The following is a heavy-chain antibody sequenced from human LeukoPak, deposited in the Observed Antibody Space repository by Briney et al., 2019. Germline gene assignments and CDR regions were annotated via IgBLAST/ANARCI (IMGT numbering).Heavy chain of an antibody. CDR3: VRESCSGGSCTYDPFDI. V-gene: IGHV3-30-3*01. CDR1: GLTFSSYA. Sequence: GRSLRLSCAASGLTFSSYAMNWVRRVPGKGLEWVAVMSVNGVNKYYADSVRGRFTVSRDISKNTQFLQMNSLRFEDTAVYFCVRESCSGGSCTYDPFDIWGHGTMVTVST. J-gene: IGHJ3*02. CDR2: MSVNGVNK. D-gene: IGHD2-15*01.